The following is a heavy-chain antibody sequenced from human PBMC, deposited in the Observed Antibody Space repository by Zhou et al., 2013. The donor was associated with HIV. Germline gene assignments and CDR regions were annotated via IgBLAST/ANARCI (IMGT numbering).Heavy chain of an antibody. Sequence: QVQLVQSGAEVKKPGSSVKVSCKASGGTFSSYAISWVRQAPGQGLEWMGGIIPIFGTANYAQKFQGRVTITTDESTSTAYMELSSLRSEDTAVYYCASNYYDSSGQYYYYYYYMDVWGKGTTVTVSS. CDR3: ASNYYDSSGQYYYYYYYMDV. J-gene: IGHJ6*03. D-gene: IGHD3-22*01. CDR2: IIPIFGTA. CDR1: GGTFSSYA. V-gene: IGHV1-69*05.